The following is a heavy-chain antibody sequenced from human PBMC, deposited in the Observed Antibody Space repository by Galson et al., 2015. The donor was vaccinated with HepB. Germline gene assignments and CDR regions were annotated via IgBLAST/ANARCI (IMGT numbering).Heavy chain of an antibody. CDR3: AADVDIVATLYDAFDI. CDR1: GYSFTSYW. CDR2: IYPGDSDT. J-gene: IGHJ3*02. D-gene: IGHD5-12*01. V-gene: IGHV5-51*03. Sequence: QSGAEVKKPGESLKISCKGSGYSFTSYWIGWVRQMPGKGLEWMGIIYPGDSDTRYSPSFQGQVTISADKSISTAYLQWSSLRSEDTAVYYCAADVDIVATLYDAFDIWGQGTMVTVSS.